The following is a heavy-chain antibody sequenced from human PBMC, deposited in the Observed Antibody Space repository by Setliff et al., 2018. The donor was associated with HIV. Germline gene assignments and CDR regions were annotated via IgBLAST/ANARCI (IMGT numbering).Heavy chain of an antibody. CDR2: MHPHSGNT. V-gene: IGHV1-8*02. Sequence: AASVKVSCKASSEYTFTNFDINWVRQAPGQGLEWMGWMHPHSGNTDYTQKFQGRVTMTRNTSISTAYMELSSLRSEDTAVYYCASYYGSGAHYPYYYYMDVWGNGTTVTVSS. CDR1: SEYTFTNFD. CDR3: ASYYGSGAHYPYYYYMDV. J-gene: IGHJ6*03. D-gene: IGHD3-10*01.